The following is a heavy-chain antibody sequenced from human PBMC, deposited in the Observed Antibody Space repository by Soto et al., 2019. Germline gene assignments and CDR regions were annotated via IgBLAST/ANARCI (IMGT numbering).Heavy chain of an antibody. CDR3: AKDRSSTSCYAFDY. V-gene: IGHV3-23*01. CDR2: ISGSGGTT. Sequence: GGSLRLSCAASGFNFRNYAMSWARQAPGKGLEWVSAISGSGGTTHYADSVKGRFTISRDNSKNTLYLQMNSLRVEDTAVYYCAKDRSSTSCYAFDYWGQGSLVTVSS. D-gene: IGHD2-2*01. CDR1: GFNFRNYA. J-gene: IGHJ4*02.